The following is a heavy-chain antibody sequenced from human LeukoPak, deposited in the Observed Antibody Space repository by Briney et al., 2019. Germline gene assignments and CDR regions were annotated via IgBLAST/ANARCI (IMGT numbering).Heavy chain of an antibody. CDR2: IDPSGGST. J-gene: IGHJ4*02. Sequence: PGGSLRLSCAASGFTFSTNAMRWVRQAPGKGLEWVSAIDPSGGSTYYADSVKGRFTISRDNSKNTLFLQMDSLRVEDTAVYYCARVYSGTYYFDYWGQGTLVTVSS. V-gene: IGHV3-23*01. D-gene: IGHD1-26*01. CDR3: ARVYSGTYYFDY. CDR1: GFTFSTNA.